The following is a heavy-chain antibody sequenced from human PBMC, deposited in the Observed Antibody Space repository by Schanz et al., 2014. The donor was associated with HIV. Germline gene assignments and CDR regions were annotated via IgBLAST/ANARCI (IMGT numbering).Heavy chain of an antibody. CDR2: IKTNTEGATT. CDR1: GFTFSSYA. J-gene: IGHJ6*02. V-gene: IGHV3-15*01. CDR3: TTVKGYSSSWTTYYYYGMDV. Sequence: EVQLLESGGGLVQPGGSLRLSCAASGFTFSSYAMSWVRLAPGKGLEWVGRIKTNTEGATTNYAAPVKDRFIISRNDSENTLHLQMDSLKIEDTAVYYCTTVKGYSSSWTTYYYYGMDVWGQGTTVTVSS. D-gene: IGHD6-13*01.